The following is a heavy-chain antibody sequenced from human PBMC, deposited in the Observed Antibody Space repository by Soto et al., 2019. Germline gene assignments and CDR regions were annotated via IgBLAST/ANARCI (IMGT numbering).Heavy chain of an antibody. D-gene: IGHD3-9*01. CDR2: IIPIFGTA. CDR3: ARDYDILTGSYGMDV. J-gene: IGHJ6*02. Sequence: SVKVSCKASGGTFSSYAISWVRQAPGQGLEWMGGIIPIFGTANYAQKFQGRVTITADESTSTAYMELSSLRSEDTAVYYCARDYDILTGSYGMDVWGQGTTVTVSS. V-gene: IGHV1-69*13. CDR1: GGTFSSYA.